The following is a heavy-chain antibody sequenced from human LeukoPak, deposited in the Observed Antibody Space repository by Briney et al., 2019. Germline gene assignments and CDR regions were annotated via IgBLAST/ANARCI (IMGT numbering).Heavy chain of an antibody. J-gene: IGHJ3*02. D-gene: IGHD1-26*01. CDR2: IYYSGST. Sequence: NTSQTLSLTCTVSGGSISSYYWSWIRQPPGKGLEWIGYIYYSGSTNYNPSLKSRVTISVDTSKNQFSLKLSSVTAADTAVYYCARDVSIREPPECAFDIWGQGTMVTVSS. V-gene: IGHV4-59*01. CDR3: ARDVSIREPPECAFDI. CDR1: GGSISSYY.